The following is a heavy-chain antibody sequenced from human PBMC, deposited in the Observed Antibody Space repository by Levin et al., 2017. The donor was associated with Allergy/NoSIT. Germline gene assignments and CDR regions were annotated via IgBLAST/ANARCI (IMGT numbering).Heavy chain of an antibody. D-gene: IGHD3-22*01. J-gene: IGHJ4*02. CDR1: GFTFTSSA. Sequence: SVKVSCKASGFTFTSSAVQWVRQARGQRLEWIGWIVVGSGNTNYAQKFQERVTITRDMSTSTAYMELSSLRSEDTAVYYCAAQPDYYDSSGYTTLDYWGQGTLVTVSS. CDR3: AAQPDYYDSSGYTTLDY. CDR2: IVVGSGNT. V-gene: IGHV1-58*01.